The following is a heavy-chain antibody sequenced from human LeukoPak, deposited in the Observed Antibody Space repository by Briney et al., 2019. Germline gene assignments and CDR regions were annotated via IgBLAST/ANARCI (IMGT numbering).Heavy chain of an antibody. CDR1: GFTASNNY. D-gene: IGHD4-17*01. CDR3: ARAPNYGDYGGQ. Sequence: PGGSLRLSCAASGFTASNNYMSWVRQAPGKGLDWVSLIYGGGTTYYADSVKGRFTISSDSSKNTLYLQMNSLRAEDTAVYYCARAPNYGDYGGQWGRGTLVTVSS. J-gene: IGHJ4*02. V-gene: IGHV3-53*01. CDR2: IYGGGTT.